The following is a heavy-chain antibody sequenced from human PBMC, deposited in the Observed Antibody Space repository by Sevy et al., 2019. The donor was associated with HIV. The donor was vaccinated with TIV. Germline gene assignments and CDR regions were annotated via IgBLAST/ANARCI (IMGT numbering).Heavy chain of an antibody. Sequence: GGSLRLSCAASGFTFSSYSMNWVRQAPGKGLEWVSYISSSSSTIYYAASVKGRFTISRDNAKNSLYLQMNSLRDEDTAVYYCARDQWLDPYYYYYYGMDVWGQGTTVTVSS. J-gene: IGHJ6*02. D-gene: IGHD6-19*01. V-gene: IGHV3-48*02. CDR3: ARDQWLDPYYYYYYGMDV. CDR1: GFTFSSYS. CDR2: ISSSSSTI.